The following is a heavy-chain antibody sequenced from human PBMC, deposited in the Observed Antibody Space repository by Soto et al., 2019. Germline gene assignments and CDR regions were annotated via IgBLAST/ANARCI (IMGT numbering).Heavy chain of an antibody. D-gene: IGHD2-21*02. CDR3: ARGDCGGDCPPNWFDP. J-gene: IGHJ5*02. CDR1: GYTFTSYA. Sequence: QVQLVQSGAEEKKPGASVKVSCKASGYTFTSYAMHWVRQAPGQRLEWMGWINAGNGNTKYSQKFQGRVTITRDTSASTAYMELSSLRSEDTAVYYCARGDCGGDCPPNWFDPWGQGTLVTVSS. CDR2: INAGNGNT. V-gene: IGHV1-3*05.